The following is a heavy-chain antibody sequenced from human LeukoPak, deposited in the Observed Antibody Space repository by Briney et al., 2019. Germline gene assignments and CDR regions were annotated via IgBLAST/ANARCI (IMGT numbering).Heavy chain of an antibody. CDR3: AREGYSSSWPADY. Sequence: AGGSLRLSCAASGFTFSSYWMSWVRQAPGKGLEWVANIKQDGSEKYYVDSVKGRFTISRDNAKNSLYLQMNSLRAEDTAVYYCAREGYSSSWPADYWGQGTLVTVSS. CDR2: IKQDGSEK. D-gene: IGHD6-13*01. V-gene: IGHV3-7*01. J-gene: IGHJ4*02. CDR1: GFTFSSYW.